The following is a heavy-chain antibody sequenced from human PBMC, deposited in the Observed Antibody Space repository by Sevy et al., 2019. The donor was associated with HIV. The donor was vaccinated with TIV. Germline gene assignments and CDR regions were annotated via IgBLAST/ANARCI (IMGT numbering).Heavy chain of an antibody. CDR2: ISPSGHAI. CDR1: GFIFSNYE. V-gene: IGHV3-48*03. J-gene: IGHJ3*01. CDR3: ARDIDSSGYSYAFDL. Sequence: GGSLRLSCKASGFIFSNYEMNWIRQAPGKGLEWVSYISPSGHAIYYADSVKGRFTVSRDNAKNSLYLQMNSLRGDDTALYYCARDIDSSGYSYAFDLWGQRTMVTVSS. D-gene: IGHD3-22*01.